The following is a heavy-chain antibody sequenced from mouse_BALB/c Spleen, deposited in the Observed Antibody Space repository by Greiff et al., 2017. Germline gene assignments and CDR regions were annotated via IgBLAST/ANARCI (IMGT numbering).Heavy chain of an antibody. Sequence: VKLMESGPDLVAPSQSLSITCTVSGFSLTSYGVHWVRQPPGKGLEWLLVIWSDGSTTYNSALKSRLSISKDNSKSQVFLKMNILQTDDTAMYYCARSPYGNAMDYWGQGTSVTVSS. CDR1: GFSLTSYG. D-gene: IGHD2-10*02. CDR3: ARSPYGNAMDY. CDR2: IWSDGST. J-gene: IGHJ4*01. V-gene: IGHV2-6-2*01.